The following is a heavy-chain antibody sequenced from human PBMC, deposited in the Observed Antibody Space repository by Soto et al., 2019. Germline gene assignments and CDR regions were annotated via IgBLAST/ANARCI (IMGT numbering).Heavy chain of an antibody. CDR2: ISYDGSNK. Sequence: SLRLSCAASGFTFSSYGMHWVRQAPGKGLEWVAVISYDGSNKYYADSVKGRFTISRDNSKNTLYLQMNSLRAEDTAVYYCAKGEYYYDSSGLFYWGQGTLVTVSS. CDR1: GFTFSSYG. J-gene: IGHJ4*02. V-gene: IGHV3-30*18. CDR3: AKGEYYYDSSGLFY. D-gene: IGHD3-22*01.